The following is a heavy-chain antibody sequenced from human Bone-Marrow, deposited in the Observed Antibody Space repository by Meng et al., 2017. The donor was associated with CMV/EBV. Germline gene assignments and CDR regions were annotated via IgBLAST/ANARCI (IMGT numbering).Heavy chain of an antibody. D-gene: IGHD3-22*01. CDR2: ISSSGSTI. CDR1: GFTFSSYE. J-gene: IGHJ5*02. Sequence: GESLKISCAASGFTFSSYEMNWVRQAPGKGLEWVSYISSSGSTIYYADSVKGRFTISRDNAKNSLYLQMNSLRAEDTAVYYCARDLDSYDSSAYYETWGQGTLVTVSS. CDR3: ARDLDSYDSSAYYET. V-gene: IGHV3-48*03.